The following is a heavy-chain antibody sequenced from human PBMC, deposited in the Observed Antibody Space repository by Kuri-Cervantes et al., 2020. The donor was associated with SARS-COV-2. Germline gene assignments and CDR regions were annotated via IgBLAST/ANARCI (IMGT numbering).Heavy chain of an antibody. CDR3: ARDRGGTTVTTYNTFDY. V-gene: IGHV1-2*02. CDR2: INPNSGGT. J-gene: IGHJ4*02. Sequence: VSCKASGYTFTGYYMHWVRQAPGQGLEWMGWINPNSGGTNYAQKFQGRVTMTRDTSISTAYVELSRLRSDDTAVYYCARDRGGTTVTTYNTFDYWGQGTLVTVSS. D-gene: IGHD4-17*01. CDR1: GYTFTGYY.